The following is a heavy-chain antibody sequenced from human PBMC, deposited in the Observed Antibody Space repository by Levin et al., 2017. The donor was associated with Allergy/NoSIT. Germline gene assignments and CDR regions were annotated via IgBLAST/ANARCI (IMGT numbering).Heavy chain of an antibody. V-gene: IGHV3-23*01. Sequence: GESLKISCAASGFTFSSFAMSWVRQAPGKGLEWVSAISGSGGSTYYADSVKGRFTISRDNSKNTLYLQMNSLRAEDTAVYYCANSPSGYAGHYYYMDVWGKGTTVTVSS. D-gene: IGHD5-12*01. CDR1: GFTFSSFA. J-gene: IGHJ6*03. CDR2: ISGSGGST. CDR3: ANSPSGYAGHYYYMDV.